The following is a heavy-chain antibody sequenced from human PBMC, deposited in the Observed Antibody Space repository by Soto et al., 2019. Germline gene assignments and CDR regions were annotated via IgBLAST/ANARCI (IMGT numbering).Heavy chain of an antibody. J-gene: IGHJ4*02. D-gene: IGHD2-2*01. Sequence: QVQLQESGPRLVKPSETLSLTCIVSGGSISSYYWSWIRQPPGKGLEWIGYIYYSGSTNYNHSLRSRVTISVDTSKNQFSLKLSSETAADTAVYYCAMAVLPATAPFDYWGQGTLVTVSS. V-gene: IGHV4-59*01. CDR2: IYYSGST. CDR3: AMAVLPATAPFDY. CDR1: GGSISSYY.